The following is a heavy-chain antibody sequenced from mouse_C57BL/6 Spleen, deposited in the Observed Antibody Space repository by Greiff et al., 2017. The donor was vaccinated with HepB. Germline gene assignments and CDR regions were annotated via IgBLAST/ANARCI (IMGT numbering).Heavy chain of an antibody. Sequence: QVQLKESGPGLVQPSQSLSITCTVSGFSLTSYGVHWVRQSPGKGLEWLGVIWSGGSTDYNAAFISRLSISKDNSKSQVFFKMNSLQADDTAIYYCARAGYYYGSSYGDYFDYWGQGTTLTVSS. CDR3: ARAGYYYGSSYGDYFDY. J-gene: IGHJ2*01. V-gene: IGHV2-2*01. CDR2: IWSGGST. D-gene: IGHD1-1*01. CDR1: GFSLTSYG.